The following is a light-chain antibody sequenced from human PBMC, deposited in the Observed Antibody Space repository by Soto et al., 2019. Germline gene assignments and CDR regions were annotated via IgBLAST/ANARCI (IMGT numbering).Light chain of an antibody. CDR1: QSISTW. J-gene: IGKJ4*01. Sequence: DIQMTQSPSTLSASVGDRVTITCRASQSISTWLAWYQEKPGKAPKLLIYDASSLESGVPSRFSGSRSGTEFTLTITSLQPDDFATYYCQQYNGYPLTFGGGTKVDIK. CDR3: QQYNGYPLT. V-gene: IGKV1-5*01. CDR2: DAS.